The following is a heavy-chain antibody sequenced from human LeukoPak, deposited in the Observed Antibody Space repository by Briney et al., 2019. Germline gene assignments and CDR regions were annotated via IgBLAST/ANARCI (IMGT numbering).Heavy chain of an antibody. CDR1: GFTFTSYA. CDR3: ARVHSSSWYCCSDY. V-gene: IGHV3-30-3*01. CDR2: ISYDGNSK. Sequence: PGGSLRLSCAASGFTFTSYAMHWVRQAPGKGLEWVALISYDGNSKYYADSVKGRFTISRDNSKNTLFLQMTSLRPEDTAIYHCARVHSSSWYCCSDYWGQGTLVTVSS. D-gene: IGHD6-13*01. J-gene: IGHJ4*02.